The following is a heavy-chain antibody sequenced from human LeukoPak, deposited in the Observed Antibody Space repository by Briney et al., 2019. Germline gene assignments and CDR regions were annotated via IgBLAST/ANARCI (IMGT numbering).Heavy chain of an antibody. D-gene: IGHD2-2*01. CDR1: GGSISSNSYY. CDR3: ARLEVGVPAATSRFFDY. CDR2: LYYSGFT. V-gene: IGHV4-39*07. J-gene: IGHJ4*02. Sequence: SETLSLTCTVSGGSISSNSYYWGWIRQPPGKGLEWIGSLYYSGFTYYNPSLKSRVTISVDTSKNLLSLKVTSLTAADTAVYYCARLEVGVPAATSRFFDYWGQGTLVTVSS.